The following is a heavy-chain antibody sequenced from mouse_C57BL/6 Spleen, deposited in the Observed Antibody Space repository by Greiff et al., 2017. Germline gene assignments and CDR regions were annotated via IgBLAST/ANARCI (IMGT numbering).Heavy chain of an antibody. D-gene: IGHD1-1*01. CDR3: ARGAYYYGGAMDD. J-gene: IGHJ4*01. CDR1: GYTFTSYW. CDR2: IYPGSGST. V-gene: IGHV1-55*01. Sequence: QVQLQQPGAELVKPGASVKMSCKASGYTFTSYWITWVKQRPGQGLEWIGDIYPGSGSTNYNEKFKSKATLTVDKSSSTAYMQLSSLTSEDSAVYYGARGAYYYGGAMDDWGQGTSVTVSS.